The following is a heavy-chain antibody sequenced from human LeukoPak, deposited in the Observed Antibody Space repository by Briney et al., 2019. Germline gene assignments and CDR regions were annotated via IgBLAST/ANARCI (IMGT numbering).Heavy chain of an antibody. CDR2: IWFDGKNE. CDR3: ARDRHCANGVCHSPPGMDV. D-gene: IGHD2-8*01. J-gene: IGHJ6*02. Sequence: GGSLRLSWAASGFTFSSDGMDWVRQAPGKGLEWVADIWFDGKNEHFADSVKGRFTISRDNSKNTMYLQINSLRAEDTAVYYCARDRHCANGVCHSPPGMDVWGQGTTVTVSS. V-gene: IGHV3-33*01. CDR1: GFTFSSDG.